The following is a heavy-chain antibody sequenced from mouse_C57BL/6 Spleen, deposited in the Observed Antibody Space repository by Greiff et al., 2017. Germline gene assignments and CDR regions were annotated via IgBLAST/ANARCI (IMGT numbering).Heavy chain of an antibody. D-gene: IGHD2-1*01. CDR1: GYTFTSYW. J-gene: IGHJ3*01. CDR3: AGYGNYGFAY. Sequence: QVQLQQSGAELVRPGSSVKLSCKASGYTFTSYWMHWVKQRPIQGLEWIGNIDPSDSETHYNQKFKDKATLTVDKSSSTAYMQLSSLTSEDSAVYYCAGYGNYGFAYWGQGTLVTVSA. V-gene: IGHV1-52*01. CDR2: IDPSDSET.